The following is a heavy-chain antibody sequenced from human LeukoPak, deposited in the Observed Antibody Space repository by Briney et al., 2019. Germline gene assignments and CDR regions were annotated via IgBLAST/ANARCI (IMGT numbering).Heavy chain of an antibody. V-gene: IGHV1-2*02. CDR1: GYTFTGYY. Sequence: GASVKVSCKASGYTFTGYYMHWVRQAPGQGLEWMGWINPNSGGTNYAQKFQGRVTMTEDTSTDTAYMELSSLRSEDTAVYYCATFYDILTGYSLTDNWFDPWGQGTLVTVSS. J-gene: IGHJ5*02. CDR2: INPNSGGT. D-gene: IGHD3-9*01. CDR3: ATFYDILTGYSLTDNWFDP.